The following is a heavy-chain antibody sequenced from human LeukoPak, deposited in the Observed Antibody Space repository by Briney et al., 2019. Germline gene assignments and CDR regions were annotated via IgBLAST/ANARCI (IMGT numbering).Heavy chain of an antibody. Sequence: PGGSLRLSCAVSGFTFSSYGMHGVRHPPGKGREWVAFISYDGSNKYYADSVKGRFTISRDKSKNTLYLQMNSVRAEDTAVYYCARGIYCTSNSCFYYFDYWGEGTLVTVSS. D-gene: IGHD2-2*01. J-gene: IGHJ4*02. V-gene: IGHV3-30*03. CDR1: GFTFSSYG. CDR3: ARGIYCTSNSCFYYFDY. CDR2: ISYDGSNK.